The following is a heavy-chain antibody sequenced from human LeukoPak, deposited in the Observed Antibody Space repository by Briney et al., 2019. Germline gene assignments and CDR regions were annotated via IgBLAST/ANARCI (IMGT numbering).Heavy chain of an antibody. J-gene: IGHJ5*02. Sequence: SETLSLTCAVYGGSFSAYYWSWIRQPPEKGPEWIGEINHSGSTNYNPSLKSRVTTTVDTSKYQLSLKLSSVTAADTAVYYCARGLYASGSYYRYNWFDPWGQGTLVTVSS. CDR2: INHSGST. CDR3: ARGLYASGSYYRYNWFDP. D-gene: IGHD3-10*01. CDR1: GGSFSAYY. V-gene: IGHV4-34*01.